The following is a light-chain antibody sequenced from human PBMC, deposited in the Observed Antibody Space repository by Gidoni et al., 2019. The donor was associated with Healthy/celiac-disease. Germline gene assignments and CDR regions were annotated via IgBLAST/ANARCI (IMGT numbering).Light chain of an antibody. Sequence: DIQMTQSPSSLSASVGDRVTITCRASQIISNYLNWYQQKPGQAPQPLIYAASSLQSGVPSRFSGSGSGAVFTLTISLLPPDDFASYYCQHSYSLLTFGQGTKVDIK. CDR2: AAS. CDR3: QHSYSLLT. CDR1: QIISNY. J-gene: IGKJ1*01. V-gene: IGKV1-39*01.